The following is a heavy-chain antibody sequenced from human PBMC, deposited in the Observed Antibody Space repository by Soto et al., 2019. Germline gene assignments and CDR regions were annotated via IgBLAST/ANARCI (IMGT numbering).Heavy chain of an antibody. J-gene: IGHJ4*02. Sequence: PGGSLRLSCAASGFTFSSFGMHWVRQAPGKGLEWVAVIWYDGNNKYYADSVKGRFTISRDNSKNTLYLQMNSLRAEDTALYYCARDRDVVVTATSVDYWGQGTLVTVSS. CDR1: GFTFSSFG. V-gene: IGHV3-33*01. CDR3: ARDRDVVVTATSVDY. CDR2: IWYDGNNK. D-gene: IGHD2-21*02.